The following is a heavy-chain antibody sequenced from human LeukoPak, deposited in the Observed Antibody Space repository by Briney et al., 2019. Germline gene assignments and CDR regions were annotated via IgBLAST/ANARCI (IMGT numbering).Heavy chain of an antibody. CDR3: ARSVDIIASFGVVTPLDF. J-gene: IGHJ4*02. V-gene: IGHV4-4*09. CDR2: IYHSGIS. Sequence: RASETLSLTCSVSGASIDSSYWTWIRQPPGKDLEWMGYIYHSGISNSSPSLKTRVTFSLDASRSQFSLKLRSVTASDTAVYYCARSVDIIASFGVVTPLDFWGRGTLVTVSS. D-gene: IGHD3-3*01. CDR1: GASIDSSY.